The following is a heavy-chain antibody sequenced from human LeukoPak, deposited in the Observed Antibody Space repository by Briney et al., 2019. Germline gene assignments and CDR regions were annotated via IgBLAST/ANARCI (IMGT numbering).Heavy chain of an antibody. V-gene: IGHV3-30*03. CDR2: ISYDGSNK. J-gene: IGHJ5*02. D-gene: IGHD3-10*01. CDR1: GFTFSSYG. Sequence: PGRSLRLSCAASGFTFSSYGMHWVRQAPGKGLEWVAVISYDGSNKYYADSVKGRFTISRDNSKNTLYLQMNSLRAEDTAVYYCARAGTKYGSGSYYHPYHWGQGTLVTVSS. CDR3: ARAGTKYGSGSYYHPYH.